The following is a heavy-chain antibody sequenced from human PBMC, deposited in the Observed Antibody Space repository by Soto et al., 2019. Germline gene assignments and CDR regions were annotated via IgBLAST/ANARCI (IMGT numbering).Heavy chain of an antibody. CDR1: GFTFSSYS. CDR3: ARDILRQYSPSYGMDV. D-gene: IGHD6-6*01. J-gene: IGHJ6*02. CDR2: ISSSSSYI. V-gene: IGHV3-21*01. Sequence: PGGSLRLSCAASGFTFSSYSMNWVRQARGKGLEWVSSISSSSSYIYYADSVKGRFTISRDNAKNSLYLQMNSLRAEDTAVYYCARDILRQYSPSYGMDVWGQGTTVTVSS.